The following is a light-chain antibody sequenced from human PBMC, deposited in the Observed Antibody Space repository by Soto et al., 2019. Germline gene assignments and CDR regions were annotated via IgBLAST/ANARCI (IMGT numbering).Light chain of an antibody. Sequence: QLVLTQSSSASASLGSSVKLTCTLSSGHRTYIIAWHQQQPGKAPRYLMKVEGSGTFNKGSGVPDRFSGSSSGADRYLTISNLQSEDEADYYCETSDTNTRVFGGGTQLTVL. J-gene: IGLJ2*01. CDR2: VEGSGTF. V-gene: IGLV4-60*03. CDR1: SGHRTYI. CDR3: ETSDTNTRV.